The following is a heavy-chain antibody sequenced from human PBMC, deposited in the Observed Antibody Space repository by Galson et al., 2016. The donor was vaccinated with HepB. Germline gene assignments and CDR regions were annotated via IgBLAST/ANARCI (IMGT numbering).Heavy chain of an antibody. J-gene: IGHJ3*01. CDR3: ARDPMRFAFDL. Sequence: SLRLSCAASGFTFSSYGFHWVRQAPDKGPEWVANINPDGSQTYYVDSVKGRFNISKGNAKNSLYLRMNSLRADDTAVYYCARDPMRFAFDLWGQGTMVTVSS. CDR2: INPDGSQT. V-gene: IGHV3-7*01. CDR1: GFTFSSYG.